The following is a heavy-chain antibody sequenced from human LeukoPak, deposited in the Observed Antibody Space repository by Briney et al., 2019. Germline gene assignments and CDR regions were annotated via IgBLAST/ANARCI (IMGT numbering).Heavy chain of an antibody. Sequence: GGSLRLSCAASGFTFNDYGMGWVRHGPGKGLEWVSGINWNGGTTGYADSVRGRFTISRDNAKNSLYLQMNSLRAEDTALYYCARDKHYYDSSNYVWGQGTLVTVSS. J-gene: IGHJ4*02. D-gene: IGHD3-22*01. CDR2: INWNGGTT. CDR3: ARDKHYYDSSNYV. CDR1: GFTFNDYG. V-gene: IGHV3-20*04.